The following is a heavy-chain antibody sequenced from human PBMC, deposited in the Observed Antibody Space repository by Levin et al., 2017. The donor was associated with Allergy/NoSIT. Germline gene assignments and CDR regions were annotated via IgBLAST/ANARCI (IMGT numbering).Heavy chain of an antibody. V-gene: IGHV3-74*01. CDR3: ARLASRSSSCYTCAFDI. CDR1: GFTFSNYW. CDR2: INSDGSTT. D-gene: IGHD2-2*02. Sequence: GGSLRLSCAVSGFTFSNYWMHWVRQAPGKGLVWVSRINSDGSTTSYADSVKGRYTISRDNAKNTLYLQMNSLRAEDTAVYYCARLASRSSSCYTCAFDIWGQGTMVTVSS. J-gene: IGHJ3*02.